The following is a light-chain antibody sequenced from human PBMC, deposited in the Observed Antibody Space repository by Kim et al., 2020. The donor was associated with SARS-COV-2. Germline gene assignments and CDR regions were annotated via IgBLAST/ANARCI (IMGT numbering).Light chain of an antibody. CDR2: NVN. Sequence: QSITISCTGTSSDMGAYDYVSWYQQYPGRAPKLMIYNVNERPSGVSNRFSGSKSGNTASLTISGLQAEDEADFYWSSYSSISTLGVFGGGTQLTVL. CDR3: SSYSSISTLGV. CDR1: SSDMGAYDY. V-gene: IGLV2-14*04. J-gene: IGLJ2*01.